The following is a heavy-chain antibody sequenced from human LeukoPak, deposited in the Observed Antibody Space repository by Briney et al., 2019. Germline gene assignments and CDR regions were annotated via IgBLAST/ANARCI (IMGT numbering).Heavy chain of an antibody. V-gene: IGHV1-2*02. CDR1: GYTFTKYH. Sequence: ASVKDSCKASGYTFTKYHMHWVRQAPGQGGEWMGWINPNNGVTKYAQKFQDTVAMTRDTSISTAYMDLSRLTSADTAVYYCARRPSSEGYWGQGTLVTVSS. CDR2: INPNNGVT. J-gene: IGHJ4*02. CDR3: ARRPSSEGY.